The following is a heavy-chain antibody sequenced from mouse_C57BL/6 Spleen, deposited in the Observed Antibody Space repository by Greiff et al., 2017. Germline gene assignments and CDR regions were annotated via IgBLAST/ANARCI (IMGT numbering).Heavy chain of an antibody. CDR3: AREYGNYLYYFDY. V-gene: IGHV1-55*01. J-gene: IGHJ2*01. D-gene: IGHD2-10*02. CDR2: IYPGSGST. CDR1: GYTFTSYW. Sequence: QVQLQQPGAELVKPGASVKMSCKASGYTFTSYWITWVKQRPGQGLEWIGDIYPGSGSTNYNEKFKSKATLTVDTSSSTAYMQLSGLTSEDSAVYYCAREYGNYLYYFDYWGQGTTLTVSS.